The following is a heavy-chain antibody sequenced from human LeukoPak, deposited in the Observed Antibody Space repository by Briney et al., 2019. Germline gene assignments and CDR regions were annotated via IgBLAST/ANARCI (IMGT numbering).Heavy chain of an antibody. J-gene: IGHJ4*02. Sequence: GGSLRLSCAASGFTFNNAYMCWVRQAPGKGLEWVGRIKSKVDGGATDYGAPVKGRFTISRDDSGNTLYLHMNSLKTDDTAVYYCTTGAGYTSKWYNYWGQGTLVTVSS. CDR3: TTGAGYTSKWYNY. CDR2: IKSKVDGGAT. V-gene: IGHV3-15*01. CDR1: GFTFNNAY. D-gene: IGHD5-18*01.